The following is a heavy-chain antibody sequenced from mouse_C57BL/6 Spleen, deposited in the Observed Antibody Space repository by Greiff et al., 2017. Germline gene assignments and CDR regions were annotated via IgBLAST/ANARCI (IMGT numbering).Heavy chain of an antibody. V-gene: IGHV1-82*01. D-gene: IGHD1-1*01. CDR3: AREGFIDYGRSFDY. Sequence: QVQLQQSGPELVKPGASVKISCKASGYSFSSSWMNWVKQRPGKGLEWIGRIYPGDGDTNYNGKFKGKATLTADKSSSTAYMQRSSLTSEDSAVYFCAREGFIDYGRSFDYWGQGTTLTVSS. J-gene: IGHJ2*01. CDR1: GYSFSSSW. CDR2: IYPGDGDT.